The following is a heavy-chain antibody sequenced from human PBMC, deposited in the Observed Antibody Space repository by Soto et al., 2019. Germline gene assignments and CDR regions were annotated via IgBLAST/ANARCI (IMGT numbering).Heavy chain of an antibody. Sequence: VQLLESGGGLVQPGGSLRLSCAASGFTFTSYSMTWVRQAPGKGLEWVSAISGTGDTTYYADSVKGRFTISRDNSKNTLYLQMNSLRAEDTAVYYCAKYCSGATCSGDWGQGTLVTVSS. D-gene: IGHD2-15*01. CDR1: GFTFTSYS. CDR2: ISGTGDTT. J-gene: IGHJ4*02. CDR3: AKYCSGATCSGD. V-gene: IGHV3-23*01.